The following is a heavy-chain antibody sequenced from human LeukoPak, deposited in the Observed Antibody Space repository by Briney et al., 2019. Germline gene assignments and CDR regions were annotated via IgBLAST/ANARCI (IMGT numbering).Heavy chain of an antibody. CDR2: IYFSGST. CDR3: ARTSRYYYYMDV. J-gene: IGHJ6*03. CDR1: GGSTSSSSYY. Sequence: SETLSLTCTVSGGSTSSSSYYWGWIRQPPGKGPEWIGNIYFSGSTYYNPSLKSRVTISVDTSKNQFSLRLSSVTAADTAVYYCARTSRYYYYMDVWGKGTTVTISS. V-gene: IGHV4-39*01.